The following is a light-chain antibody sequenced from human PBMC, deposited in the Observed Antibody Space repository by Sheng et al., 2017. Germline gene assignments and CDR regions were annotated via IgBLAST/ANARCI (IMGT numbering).Light chain of an antibody. J-gene: IGLJ1*01. Sequence: QSVLTQPPSVSGAPGQRVTISCTGNSSNIGAGYDVHWYQQLPGTAPKLFIYANSNRPSGVPDRFSGSKSGTSASLAITGLQAEDEADYYCQSYDSSPSDFXVFGTGTKVTV. V-gene: IGLV1-40*01. CDR3: QSYDSSPSDFXV. CDR2: ANS. CDR1: SSNIGAGYD.